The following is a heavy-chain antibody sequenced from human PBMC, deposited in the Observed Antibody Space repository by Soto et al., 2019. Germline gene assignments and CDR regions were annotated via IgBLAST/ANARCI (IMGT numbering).Heavy chain of an antibody. J-gene: IGHJ6*02. V-gene: IGHV4-31*03. CDR3: ARDLIDTKDYYYYGMDV. Sequence: NPSETLSLTCTVSGGSISSGGYYWSWIRQHPGKGLEWIGYIYYSGSTYYNPSLKSRVTISVDTSKNQFSLKLSSVTAADTAVYYCARDLIDTKDYYYYGMDVWGQGTTVTVSS. CDR2: IYYSGST. D-gene: IGHD2-21*01. CDR1: GGSISSGGYY.